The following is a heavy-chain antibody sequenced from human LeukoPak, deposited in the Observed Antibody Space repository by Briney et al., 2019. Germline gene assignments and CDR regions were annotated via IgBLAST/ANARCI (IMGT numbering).Heavy chain of an antibody. CDR3: AREGYYDFWSGYPPYNWFDP. V-gene: IGHV4-34*01. CDR2: INHSGST. J-gene: IGHJ5*02. Sequence: GSLRLSCAASGFTFSSYEMNWVRQAPGKGLEWIGEINHSGSTNYNPSLKSRVTISVDTSKNQFSLKLSSVTVADTAVYHCAREGYYDFWSGYPPYNWFDPWGQGTLVTVSS. D-gene: IGHD3-3*01. CDR1: GFTFSSYE.